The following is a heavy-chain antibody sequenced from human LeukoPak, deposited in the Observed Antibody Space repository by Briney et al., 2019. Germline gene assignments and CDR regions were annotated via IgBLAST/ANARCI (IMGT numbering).Heavy chain of an antibody. V-gene: IGHV3-21*01. J-gene: IGHJ4*02. CDR1: GFTFSDYS. CDR3: ARTVTAGIYRGGYYFDY. D-gene: IGHD6-13*01. Sequence: HPGGSLRLSCAASGFTFSDYSLTWVRQAPGKGLEWVSSICSTSSYIYYADSLKGRFTISRDNAKNSLYLQMNSLRAEDTAVYYCARTVTAGIYRGGYYFDYWGQGALVTVSS. CDR2: ICSTSSYI.